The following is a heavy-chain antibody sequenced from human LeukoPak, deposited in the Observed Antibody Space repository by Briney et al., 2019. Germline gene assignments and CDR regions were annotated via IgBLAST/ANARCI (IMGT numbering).Heavy chain of an antibody. CDR2: IGGSGGST. D-gene: IGHD6-13*01. CDR1: RFTFSSYA. Sequence: GGSLRLSCAASRFTFSSYAMSWVRQAPGKGLEWVSSIGGSGGSTYYADSVKGRFTISRDNSKNTLYLQMNRLRAEDTAVYYCAKVETAAAATLRGFDYWGQGTLVTVSS. V-gene: IGHV3-23*01. CDR3: AKVETAAAATLRGFDY. J-gene: IGHJ4*02.